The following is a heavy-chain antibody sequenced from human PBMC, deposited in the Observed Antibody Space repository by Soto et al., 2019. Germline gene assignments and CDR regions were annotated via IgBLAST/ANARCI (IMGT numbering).Heavy chain of an antibody. CDR3: AREGCSCGSCYTPFAY. D-gene: IGHD2-15*01. J-gene: IGHJ4*02. V-gene: IGHV3-21*01. CDR2: ISSSSSYI. CDR1: GFTFSSYS. Sequence: GGSLRLSCAASGFTFSSYSMNWVRQAPGKGLEWVSSISSSSSYIYYADSVEGRFTISTDNAKNSLYLQMNSLRGEDTAVHYSAREGCSCGSCYTPFAYWGQGTLVTVSS.